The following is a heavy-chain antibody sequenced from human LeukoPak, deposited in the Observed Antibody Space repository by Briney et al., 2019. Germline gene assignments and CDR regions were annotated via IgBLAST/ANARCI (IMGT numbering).Heavy chain of an antibody. D-gene: IGHD5-18*01. CDR3: ARHFVDTAMVAAGIDY. CDR2: IYYSGST. V-gene: IGHV4-59*08. CDR1: GGSISSYY. Sequence: SETLSLTCTVSGGSISSYYRSWIRQPPGKGLEWIGYIYYSGSTNYNPSLKSRVTISVDTSKNQFSLKLSSVTAADTAVYYCARHFVDTAMVAAGIDYWGQGTLVTVSS. J-gene: IGHJ4*02.